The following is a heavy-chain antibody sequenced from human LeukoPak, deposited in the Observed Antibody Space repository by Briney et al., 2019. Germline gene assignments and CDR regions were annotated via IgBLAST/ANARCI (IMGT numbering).Heavy chain of an antibody. D-gene: IGHD1-1*01. CDR3: AKNRFQLLMMDGFDI. Sequence: GGSLRLSCAASGFTVSSNYMSWVRQAPGKGLEWVAVMSNDGSKYADSVKGRFTISRDNSKNTLYLEMKSLRVEDTAVYYCAKNRFQLLMMDGFDIWGQGTMVTVSS. J-gene: IGHJ3*02. CDR2: MSNDGS. V-gene: IGHV3-30*18. CDR1: GFTVSSNY.